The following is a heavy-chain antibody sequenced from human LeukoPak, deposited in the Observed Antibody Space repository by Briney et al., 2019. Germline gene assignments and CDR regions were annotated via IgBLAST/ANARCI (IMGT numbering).Heavy chain of an antibody. CDR2: IDRSGST. J-gene: IGHJ4*02. CDR1: GGSFSGYY. CDR3: ARPYASDYCTTRSCYTGFNYFDK. V-gene: IGHV4-34*01. Sequence: SETLSLTCAVYGGSFSGYYWSWIRQPPGKGLEWIGEIDRSGSTNYNPSLKSRVTISVDTSKNQFSLKLRSVTAADTAVYYCARPYASDYCTTRSCYTGFNYFDKWGQGTLVTVSS. D-gene: IGHD2-2*02.